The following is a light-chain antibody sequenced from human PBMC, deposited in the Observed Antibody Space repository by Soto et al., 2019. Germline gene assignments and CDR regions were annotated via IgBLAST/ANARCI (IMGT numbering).Light chain of an antibody. V-gene: IGLV1-44*01. CDR2: SNN. Sequence: QSVLTQPPSASGTPGQRVTISCSGSRSNIGSNTVDWYQQLPGTAPQLLIYSNNQRPSGVPDRFSGSKSGTSAFLAISGLQTEDEADYYCASWDDSLNGYLFGTGTKLTVL. J-gene: IGLJ1*01. CDR1: RSNIGSNT. CDR3: ASWDDSLNGYL.